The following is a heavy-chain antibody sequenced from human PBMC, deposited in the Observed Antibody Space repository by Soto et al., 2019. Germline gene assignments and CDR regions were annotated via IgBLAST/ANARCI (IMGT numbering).Heavy chain of an antibody. J-gene: IGHJ3*02. V-gene: IGHV4-34*01. CDR2: INHSGST. CDR1: GGSFSGYY. Sequence: QVQLQQWGAGLLKPSETLSLTCAVYGGSFSGYYWSWIRHPPGKGLEWIGEINHSGSTNYNPSLKSRVTISVDTSKNQFSLKLSSVTAADTAVYYCARLVLRYFDWLPSSDAFDIWGQGTMVTVSS. CDR3: ARLVLRYFDWLPSSDAFDI. D-gene: IGHD3-9*01.